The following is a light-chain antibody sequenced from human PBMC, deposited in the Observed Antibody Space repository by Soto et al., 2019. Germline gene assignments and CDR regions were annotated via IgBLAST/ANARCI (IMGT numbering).Light chain of an antibody. CDR3: ISYASINTYV. Sequence: QSVLTQPASVSGSPGQSITISCTGTSSDVGGYDYVSWYQQHPGKAPKLMIYDVTNRPSGVSNRFSGSKSGNTASLTISGLQADDEADYYCISYASINTYVFGTGTKSPS. CDR2: DVT. V-gene: IGLV2-14*01. CDR1: SSDVGGYDY. J-gene: IGLJ1*01.